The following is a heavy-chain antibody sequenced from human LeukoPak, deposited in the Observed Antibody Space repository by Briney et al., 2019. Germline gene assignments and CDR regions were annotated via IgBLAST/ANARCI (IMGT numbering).Heavy chain of an antibody. CDR2: INPSGSFA. CDR3: ATSPDSGANLHF. D-gene: IGHD4/OR15-4a*01. CDR1: GGHH. J-gene: IGHJ4*02. V-gene: IGHV1-46*01. Sequence: ASVKISCRALGGHHIHWVRQAPGQGLEWLGIINPSGSFARYTENVKGGITMTRDTSTNTGYLELTSLASDDTAVYYCATSPDSGANLHFWGQGTQVTVSA.